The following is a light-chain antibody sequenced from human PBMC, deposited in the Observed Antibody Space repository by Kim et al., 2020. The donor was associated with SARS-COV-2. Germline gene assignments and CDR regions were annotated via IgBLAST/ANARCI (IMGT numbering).Light chain of an antibody. CDR2: ETF. J-gene: IGKJ4*01. CDR1: QSVGTS. CDR3: QQRSNWPPALS. Sequence: PGERATLSCRASQSVGTSLAWYQQRPGQPPRLLIYETFNRATGIPDRFSGSGSGTDFTLTISSLESEDFAVYYCQQRSNWPPALSFGGGTKVDIK. V-gene: IGKV3-11*01.